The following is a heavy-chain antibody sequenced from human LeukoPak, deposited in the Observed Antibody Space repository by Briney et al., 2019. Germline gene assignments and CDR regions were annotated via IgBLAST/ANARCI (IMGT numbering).Heavy chain of an antibody. J-gene: IGHJ4*02. V-gene: IGHV3-30*04. D-gene: IGHD3-22*01. CDR3: AKDYYDSSGYPLFFDY. Sequence: GGSLRLSCAASGFTFSSYAMHWVRQAPGKGLEWVAVISYDGSNKYYADSVKGRFTISRDNSKNTLYLQMNSLRAEDTAVYYCAKDYYDSSGYPLFFDYWGQGTLVTVSS. CDR2: ISYDGSNK. CDR1: GFTFSSYA.